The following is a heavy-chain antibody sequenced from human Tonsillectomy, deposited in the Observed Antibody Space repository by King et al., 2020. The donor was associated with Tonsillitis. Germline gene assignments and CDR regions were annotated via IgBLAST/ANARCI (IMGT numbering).Heavy chain of an antibody. V-gene: IGHV1-18*01. D-gene: IGHD5-24*01. Sequence: VQLVESGAEVKKPGASVKVSCKASGYTFPIYDITWVRQAPGQGLEWMGRITAYSGNTNYDQKLQGRVTMTTDISTSTAYMELRSLRFDDTAVYYCARLVGEMATIPSPPDFWGQGTLVTVSS. CDR3: ARLVGEMATIPSPPDF. J-gene: IGHJ4*02. CDR2: ITAYSGNT. CDR1: GYTFPIYD.